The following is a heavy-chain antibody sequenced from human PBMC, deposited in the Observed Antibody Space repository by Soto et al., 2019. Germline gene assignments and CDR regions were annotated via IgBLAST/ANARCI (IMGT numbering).Heavy chain of an antibody. D-gene: IGHD1-26*01. CDR1: GFTFSNYA. Sequence: EVQLLESGGGLVQPGGSLRLSCPASGFTFSNYAMTWVRQAPGKGLEWVSAISGSGGSTYYADSVKGRFTIARYNYKITLYLQMDSLRAEDTAVYYFANPPPTMESTIYYYYGMDVWGQGTTVTVSS. J-gene: IGHJ6*02. CDR2: ISGSGGST. V-gene: IGHV3-23*01. CDR3: ANPPPTMESTIYYYYGMDV.